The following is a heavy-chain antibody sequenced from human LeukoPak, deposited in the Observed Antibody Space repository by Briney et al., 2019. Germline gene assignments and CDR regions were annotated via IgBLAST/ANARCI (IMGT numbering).Heavy chain of an antibody. CDR2: IYYSGST. CDR1: GGSISSYY. D-gene: IGHD3-3*01. CDR3: ARLPRITIFGVVISPDAFDI. Sequence: SETLSLTCTVSGGSISSYYWSWIRQPPGKGLEWIGYIYYSGSTNYNPSLKSRVTISVDTSKNQFSLKLSSVTAADTAVYYCARLPRITIFGVVISPDAFDIWGQGTMVTVSS. V-gene: IGHV4-59*12. J-gene: IGHJ3*02.